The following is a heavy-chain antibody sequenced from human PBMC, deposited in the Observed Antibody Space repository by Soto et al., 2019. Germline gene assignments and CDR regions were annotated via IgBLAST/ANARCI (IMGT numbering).Heavy chain of an antibody. D-gene: IGHD1-26*01. Sequence: EVQLVESGGGLVQPGGSLRLSCAVSGLTFSDYWMSWVRQAPGKGLEWVANIRQDESEKNYADSVKGRFTISRDNAKSSVYLQMNSLRAEVTAVYYCTNDKFSGSYYVRGLTYYFEYWGQGTLVTVSS. J-gene: IGHJ4*02. CDR1: GLTFSDYW. CDR3: TNDKFSGSYYVRGLTYYFEY. CDR2: IRQDESEK. V-gene: IGHV3-7*03.